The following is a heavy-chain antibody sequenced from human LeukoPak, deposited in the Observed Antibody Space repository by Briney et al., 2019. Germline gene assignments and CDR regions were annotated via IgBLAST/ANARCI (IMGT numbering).Heavy chain of an antibody. J-gene: IGHJ4*02. CDR3: ARGRYCSSTSCSSFDY. D-gene: IGHD2-2*01. CDR2: ISSSSSYT. CDR1: GFTFSDYY. V-gene: IGHV3-11*05. Sequence: GGSLRLSCAASGFTFSDYYMSWIRQAPRKGLEWVSYISSSSSYTNYADSVKGRFTISRDNAKNSLYLQMNSLRAEDTAVYYCARGRYCSSTSCSSFDYWGQGTLVTVSS.